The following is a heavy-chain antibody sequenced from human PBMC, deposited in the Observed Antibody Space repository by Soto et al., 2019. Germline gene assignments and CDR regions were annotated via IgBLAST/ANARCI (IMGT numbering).Heavy chain of an antibody. V-gene: IGHV3-74*01. Sequence: EVQLVESGGGLGQPGGSLRLSCVGSGFTFSTYWMHWVRQAPGKGLVWVSRINSDGSTTNYADSVKGRFTISRDNAKNTLYLQMTSLRAEDTAVYYCARDAYYDMGVWGRGTTVTVSS. J-gene: IGHJ6*02. CDR1: GFTFSTYW. CDR2: INSDGSTT. CDR3: ARDAYYDMGV.